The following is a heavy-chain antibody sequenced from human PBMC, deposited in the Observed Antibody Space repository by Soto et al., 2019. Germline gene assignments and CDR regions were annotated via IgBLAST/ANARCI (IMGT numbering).Heavy chain of an antibody. V-gene: IGHV5-51*01. J-gene: IGHJ6*02. CDR2: IYPGESDT. Sequence: GESLKISCNGAGYSFTSYWIGWVRQMPGKGLEWMGIIYPGESDTRYSPSFQGQFTISADKSISTAYLQWSRLKASDTAMYYCPRLCYHYPSGSYILYYYYGMDVWGLGTTVTVSS. D-gene: IGHD3-10*01. CDR3: PRLCYHYPSGSYILYYYYGMDV. CDR1: GYSFTSYW.